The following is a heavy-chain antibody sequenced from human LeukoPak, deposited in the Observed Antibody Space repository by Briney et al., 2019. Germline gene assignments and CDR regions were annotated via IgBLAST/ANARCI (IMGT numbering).Heavy chain of an antibody. D-gene: IGHD3-16*02. CDR1: GGSISSYY. CDR3: ARGRGMSYDYVWGSYRKYYFDY. CDR2: IYTSGST. V-gene: IGHV4-4*07. Sequence: SETLSLTCTVSGGSISSYYWSWIRQPAGKGLEWIGRIYTSGSTNYNPSLKSRVTMSVDTSKNQFSLKLSSVTAADTAVYYCARGRGMSYDYVWGSYRKYYFDYWGQGTLVTVSS. J-gene: IGHJ4*02.